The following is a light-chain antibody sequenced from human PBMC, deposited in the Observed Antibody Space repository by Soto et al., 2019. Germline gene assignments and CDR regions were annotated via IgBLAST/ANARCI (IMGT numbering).Light chain of an antibody. CDR3: SSYISGSTPYV. CDR1: SSNIGSNT. V-gene: IGLV1-44*01. CDR2: SNH. J-gene: IGLJ1*01. Sequence: QSVLTQPPSASGTPGQRVTISCSGSSSNIGSNTVNWYQQLPGTAPKLLMYSNHQRPSGVPDRFSGSKSGTSASLAINGLQSEDEADYYCSSYISGSTPYVFGSGTKVTVL.